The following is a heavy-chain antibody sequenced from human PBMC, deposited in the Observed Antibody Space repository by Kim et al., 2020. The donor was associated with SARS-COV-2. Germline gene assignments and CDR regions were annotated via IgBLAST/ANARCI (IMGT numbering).Heavy chain of an antibody. CDR1: GFNFRTYA. V-gene: IGHV3-48*02. J-gene: IGHJ4*02. D-gene: IGHD3-9*01. CDR3: ARGEFFDWLYYLDY. CDR2: VSPASSSV. Sequence: GGSLRLSCAASGFNFRTYAMNWVRQAPGKGLEWVAYVSPASSSVFYAYSLKGRFTISRDNAKNALFLQVDSLRDEDTAVYYCARGEFFDWLYYLDYWGQGILVTVSS.